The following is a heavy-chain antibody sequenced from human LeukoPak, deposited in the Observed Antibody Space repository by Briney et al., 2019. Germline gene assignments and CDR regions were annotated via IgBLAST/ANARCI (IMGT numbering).Heavy chain of an antibody. CDR2: INHSGST. V-gene: IGHV4-34*01. Sequence: SETLSLTCAVYGGSFSGYYWSWLRQPPEKGLEWIGEINHSGSTNYNPSLKSRVTISVDTSKNQFSLKLSSVTAADTAVYYCARGLYDYWGQGTLVTVSS. CDR1: GGSFSGYY. CDR3: ARGLYDY. J-gene: IGHJ4*02.